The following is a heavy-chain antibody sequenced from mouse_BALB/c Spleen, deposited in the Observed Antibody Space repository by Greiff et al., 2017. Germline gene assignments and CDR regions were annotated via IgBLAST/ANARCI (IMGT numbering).Heavy chain of an antibody. CDR2: INSNGGST. CDR1: GFTFSSYG. CDR3: AREFSSYGSSYGYAMDY. J-gene: IGHJ4*01. D-gene: IGHD1-1*01. V-gene: IGHV5-6-3*01. Sequence: DVHLVESGGGLVQPGGSLKLSCAASGFTFSSYGMSWVRQTPDKRLELVATINSNGGSTYYPDSVKGRFTISRDNAKNTLYLQMSSLKSEDTAMYYCAREFSSYGSSYGYAMDYWGQGTSVTVSS.